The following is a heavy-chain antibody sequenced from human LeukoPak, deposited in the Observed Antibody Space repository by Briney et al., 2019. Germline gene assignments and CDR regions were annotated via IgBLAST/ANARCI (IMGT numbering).Heavy chain of an antibody. V-gene: IGHV4-4*07. J-gene: IGHJ5*02. D-gene: IGHD6-13*01. CDR2: IYTSGST. CDR1: GGSISSYY. Sequence: AETLSLTCTVSGGSISSYYWSWIRQPAGKALEWIGRIYTSGSTNYNTSRKSRVTMPVDTSKDQSSLKLRQATAAEPALYYCAREALRDGYSSSLYVLSWGQGTLGTVSS. CDR3: AREALRDGYSSSLYVLS.